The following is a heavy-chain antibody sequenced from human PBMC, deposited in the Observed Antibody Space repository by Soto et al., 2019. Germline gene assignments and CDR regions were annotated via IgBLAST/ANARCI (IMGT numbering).Heavy chain of an antibody. J-gene: IGHJ4*02. CDR1: GGSISNYY. D-gene: IGHD2-8*01. CDR3: ARHGNGFFAY. CDR2: IYYSGST. V-gene: IGHV4-59*08. Sequence: SETLSLTCTVSGGSISNYYWSWIRQPPGKGLEWIGYIYYSGSTNYNPSLKSRVTISVDTSKNQLSLKLSSVTAADTAVYYCARHGNGFFAYWGQGTLVTVSS.